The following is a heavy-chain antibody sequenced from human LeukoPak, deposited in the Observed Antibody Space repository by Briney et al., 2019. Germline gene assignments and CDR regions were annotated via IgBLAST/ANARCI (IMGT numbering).Heavy chain of an antibody. CDR3: ARDQGIYGSGSYYPYYFDY. J-gene: IGHJ4*02. D-gene: IGHD3-10*01. Sequence: SETLSLTCTVSGGSISSYYWSWIRQPAGKGLEWIGSIYTSGSTNYNPSLKSRVTMSVDTSKNQFSLKLSSVTAADTAVYYCARDQGIYGSGSYYPYYFDYRGQGTLVTVSS. CDR1: GGSISSYY. CDR2: IYTSGST. V-gene: IGHV4-4*07.